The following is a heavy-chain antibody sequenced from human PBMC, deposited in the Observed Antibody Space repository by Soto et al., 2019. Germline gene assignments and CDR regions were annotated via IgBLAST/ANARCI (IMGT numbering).Heavy chain of an antibody. CDR2: IYATGTT. J-gene: IGHJ5*02. CDR1: GASISGFY. CDR3: VRDGTKTLRDWFDP. Sequence: SSETLSLTCTVSGASISGFYWSWIRKSAGKGLEWIGRIYATGTTDYNPSLKSRVMMSVDTSKKQFSLKLRSVTAADTAVYYCVRDGTKTLRDWFDPWGQGISVTVSS. D-gene: IGHD1-1*01. V-gene: IGHV4-4*07.